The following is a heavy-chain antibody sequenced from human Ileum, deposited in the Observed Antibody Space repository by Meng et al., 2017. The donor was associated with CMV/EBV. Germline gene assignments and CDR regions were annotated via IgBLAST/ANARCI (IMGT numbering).Heavy chain of an antibody. CDR2: MNPNSGQT. J-gene: IGHJ4*02. CDR1: GYTFTSLD. Sequence: SCKTSGYTFTSLDINWVRQAAGQGFEWIGWMNPNSGQTDFAQKFQGRVTMTRSTSISTAYMELSNLRSDDTAVYYCARGVAAGVDHWGQGTLVTVSS. CDR3: ARGVAAGVDH. V-gene: IGHV1-8*01. D-gene: IGHD6-13*01.